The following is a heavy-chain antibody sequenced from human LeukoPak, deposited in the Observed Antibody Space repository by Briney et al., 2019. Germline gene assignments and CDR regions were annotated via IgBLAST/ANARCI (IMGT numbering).Heavy chain of an antibody. CDR3: ARTATSGTYSFDADYFDY. J-gene: IGHJ4*02. CDR1: GYTFTSYG. V-gene: IGHV1-18*01. Sequence: GASVKVSCKASGYTFTSYGISWVRQAPGQGLEWMGWITAYNGNTNYAQRLQGRVTMTSDTSTYTAYMELRSLRSDDSAVHYCARTATSGTYSFDADYFDYWGQGTLVTVSS. D-gene: IGHD1-26*01. CDR2: ITAYNGNT.